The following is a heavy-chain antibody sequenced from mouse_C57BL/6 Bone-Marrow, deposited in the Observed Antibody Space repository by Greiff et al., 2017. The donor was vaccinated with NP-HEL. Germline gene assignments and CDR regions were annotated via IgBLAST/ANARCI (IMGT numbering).Heavy chain of an antibody. CDR1: GYSITSGYY. CDR2: ISYDGSN. J-gene: IGHJ2*01. Sequence: ESGPGLVKPSQSLSLTCSVTGYSITSGYYWNWIRQFPGNKLEWMGYISYDGSNNYNPSLKNRISITRDTSKNQFFLKLNSVTTEDTATYYCARKGAFTPDYWGQGTTLTVSS. V-gene: IGHV3-6*01. CDR3: ARKGAFTPDY.